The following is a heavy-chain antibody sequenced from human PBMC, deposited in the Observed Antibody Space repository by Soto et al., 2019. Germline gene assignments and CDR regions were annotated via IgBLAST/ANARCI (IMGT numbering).Heavy chain of an antibody. D-gene: IGHD3-10*01. V-gene: IGHV1-2*02. J-gene: IGHJ6*02. CDR3: AREGLGMVRAGMDV. CDR2: INPNSGGT. Sequence: WASVKVSCKASGYTFTGYYMHWVRQAPGQGLEWMGWINPNSGGTNYAQKFQGRVTMTRDTSISTAYMELSRLRSDDTAVYYCAREGLGMVRAGMDVWGQGTTVTVSS. CDR1: GYTFTGYY.